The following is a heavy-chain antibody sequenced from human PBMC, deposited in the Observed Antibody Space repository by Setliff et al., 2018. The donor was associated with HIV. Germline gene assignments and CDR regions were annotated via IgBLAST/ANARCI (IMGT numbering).Heavy chain of an antibody. V-gene: IGHV1-18*01. J-gene: IGHJ5*02. D-gene: IGHD2-2*01. CDR2: ISAYSVNT. CDR1: GYSFTSYG. CDR3: ARGTTPLGWFDP. Sequence: ASVKVSCKASGYSFTSYGVSWVRQAPGQGLEWMGWISAYSVNTNYAQKLQGRVTMTTDTSTSTAYMELRSLRSDDTAVYYCARGTTPLGWFDPWGQGTLVTVSS.